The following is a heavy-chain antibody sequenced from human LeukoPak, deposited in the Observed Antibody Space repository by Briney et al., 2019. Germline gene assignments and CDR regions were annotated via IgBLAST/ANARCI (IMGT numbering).Heavy chain of an antibody. J-gene: IGHJ4*02. CDR1: VYSFTSYG. CDR3: ATGVSVQLELWALDN. CDR2: ISAYIGNS. V-gene: IGHV1-18*01. D-gene: IGHD1-1*01. Sequence: ASVKVSCKTSVYSFTSYGISWVGLAPGPAREWMGWISAYIGNSNYAQKLQGRVTMTTDTSTSTAYIELRSLSSDYTAVYYCATGVSVQLELWALDNGGQGPLVSVSS.